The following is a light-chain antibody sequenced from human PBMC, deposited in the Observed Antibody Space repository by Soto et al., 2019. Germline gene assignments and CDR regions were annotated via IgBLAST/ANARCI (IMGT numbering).Light chain of an antibody. V-gene: IGKV3-20*01. CDR3: HHYRTSPWT. CDR1: QSVSKY. Sequence: EIVLTQSPGTLSLSPGERATLSCRASQSVSKYLAWYQKKPGQAPRVLIYGASSRATGIPDRFSGSGSGTDFTLTINRLEPEDFAVYYCHHYRTSPWTLGQGTKVEIK. CDR2: GAS. J-gene: IGKJ1*01.